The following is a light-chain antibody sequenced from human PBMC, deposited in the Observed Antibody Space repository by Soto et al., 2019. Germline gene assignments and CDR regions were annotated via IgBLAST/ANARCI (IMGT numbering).Light chain of an antibody. J-gene: IGLJ3*02. Sequence: QSVLTQPPSVSGSPGQTVTISCTGSSSDVGSGYEVHWYQQLPGTASKLLIYGNSNRPSGVPDRCSGSKSGTTASLTITGLQPEDEADYYCRSYASSRTALFGGGTKLTVL. V-gene: IGLV1-40*01. CDR1: SSDVGSGYE. CDR3: RSYASSRTAL. CDR2: GNS.